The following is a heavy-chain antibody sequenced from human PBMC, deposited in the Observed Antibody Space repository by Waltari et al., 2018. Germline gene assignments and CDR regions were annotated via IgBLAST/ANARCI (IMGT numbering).Heavy chain of an antibody. CDR2: INHSGRT. V-gene: IGHV4-34*01. CDR1: GGSFSGYY. D-gene: IGHD1-26*01. J-gene: IGHJ3*02. Sequence: QVQLQQWGAGLLKPSETLSLTCAVYGGSFSGYYWSWIRQPPGKGLEWIGEINHSGRTNYNPSLKSRVTISVDTSKNQFSLKLSSVTAADTAVYYCARADSGSRYPALDIWGQGTMVTVSS. CDR3: ARADSGSRYPALDI.